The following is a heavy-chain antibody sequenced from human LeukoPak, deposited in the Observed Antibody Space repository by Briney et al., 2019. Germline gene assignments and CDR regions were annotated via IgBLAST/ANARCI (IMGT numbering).Heavy chain of an antibody. CDR1: NYSISSGYY. V-gene: IGHV4-38-2*02. CDR2: IDHSGST. J-gene: IGHJ4*02. CDR3: ARGGKWLYYFDY. Sequence: SETLSLTYTVSNYSISSGYYWGWIRQPPGKGLEWIGSIDHSGSTYYNPSLKSRVTISVDTSKNQFSLKLTSVTAADTAVYYCARGGKWLYYFDYWGQGTLVTVSS. D-gene: IGHD6-19*01.